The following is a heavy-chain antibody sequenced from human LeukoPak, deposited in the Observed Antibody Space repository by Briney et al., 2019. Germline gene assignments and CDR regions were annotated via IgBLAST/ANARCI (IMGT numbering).Heavy chain of an antibody. CDR3: GKTYSGYDGVDY. Sequence: ASVKVSCKASGYTFTSYYMHWVRQAPGQGLEWMGIINPSGGSTSYAQKFQGRVTMTRDTSTSTVYMELSSLRSEDTAVYYCGKTYSGYDGVDYWGQGTLVTVSS. CDR1: GYTFTSYY. V-gene: IGHV1-46*01. J-gene: IGHJ4*02. D-gene: IGHD5-12*01. CDR2: INPSGGST.